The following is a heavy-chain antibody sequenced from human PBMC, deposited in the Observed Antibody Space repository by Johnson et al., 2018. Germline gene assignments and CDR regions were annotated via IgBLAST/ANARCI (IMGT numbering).Heavy chain of an antibody. V-gene: IGHV3-74*01. CDR1: GFTFSSYW. Sequence: VQLQESGGGLVQXGGSLRLSCAASGFTFSSYWMHWVRQAPGTGLVWVSRINSDGSSTSYADSVKGRFPISRDNAKNTLYLQMNSLRAEDTAVYYCASIEYSSSLHYYYYYGMDVWGQGTTVTVSS. CDR3: ASIEYSSSLHYYYYYGMDV. D-gene: IGHD6-6*01. CDR2: INSDGSST. J-gene: IGHJ6*02.